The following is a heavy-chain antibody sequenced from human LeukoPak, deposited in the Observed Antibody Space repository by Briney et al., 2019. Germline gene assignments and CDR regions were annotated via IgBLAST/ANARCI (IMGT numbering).Heavy chain of an antibody. CDR2: ISSSSSTI. D-gene: IGHD5-12*01. CDR3: ATGGTVASTLDY. CDR1: GFTFSTYS. Sequence: PGGSLRLSCAASGFTFSTYSLNWVRQAPGQGLEWVSYISSSSSTIYYAASVKGRFTISRDDAKNSLYLQMNSLRAEDSAVYYCATGGTVASTLDYWGRGSLVTVS. V-gene: IGHV3-48*04. J-gene: IGHJ4*02.